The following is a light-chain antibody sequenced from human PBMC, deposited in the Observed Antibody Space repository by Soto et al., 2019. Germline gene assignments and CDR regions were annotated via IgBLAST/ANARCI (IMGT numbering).Light chain of an antibody. CDR3: QQYYSSWT. J-gene: IGKJ1*01. CDR2: DAS. Sequence: DIQMTQSPSTLSASVGDRVITTCRASQSISSWLAWYQQKPGKAPNLLIYDASSLESGVPSRFSGSGSGTEFTLTIISLQPDDFATYYCQQYYSSWTFGQGTKVEIK. CDR1: QSISSW. V-gene: IGKV1-5*01.